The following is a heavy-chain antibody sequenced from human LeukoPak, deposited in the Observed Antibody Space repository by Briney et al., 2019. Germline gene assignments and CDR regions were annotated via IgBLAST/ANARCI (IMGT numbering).Heavy chain of an antibody. CDR3: ARLDGDSLFDY. Sequence: PSETLSLTCTVSGASISSSTYYWGWIRQPPGKGLEWIGSIYYSGDTYYNPSLKSRVTISVDTSKNQFSLKPSSVTAADTAVYYCARLDGDSLFDYWGQGTLVTVSS. CDR1: GASISSSTYY. J-gene: IGHJ4*02. V-gene: IGHV4-39*01. CDR2: IYYSGDT. D-gene: IGHD4-17*01.